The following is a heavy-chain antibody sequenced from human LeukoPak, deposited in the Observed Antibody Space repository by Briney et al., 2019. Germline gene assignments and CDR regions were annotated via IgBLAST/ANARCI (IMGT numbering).Heavy chain of an antibody. CDR3: ARGPASGSDFAWFDP. V-gene: IGHV4-34*01. D-gene: IGHD3-10*01. Sequence: SETPSLTCAVYGGSHSNYYWSWIRQPPGKGLEWIGEINHSGSTKFNPSLKSRVTILVDMSKSQFSLELRSVTAADTAVYYCARGPASGSDFAWFDPWGQGTLVTVSS. CDR2: INHSGST. CDR1: GGSHSNYY. J-gene: IGHJ5*02.